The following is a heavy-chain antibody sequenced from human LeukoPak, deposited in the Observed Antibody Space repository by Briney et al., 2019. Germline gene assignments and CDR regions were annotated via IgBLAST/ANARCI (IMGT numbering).Heavy chain of an antibody. J-gene: IGHJ5*02. Sequence: PSETLSLTCAVYGGSFSGYYWSWIRQPPGKGLEWIGEINHSGSTNYNPSLKSRVTISVDTSKNQFSLKLSSVTVADTAVYYCARGGGRPRQWLGIRNWFDPWGQGTLVTVSS. D-gene: IGHD6-19*01. CDR3: ARGGGRPRQWLGIRNWFDP. CDR2: INHSGST. CDR1: GGSFSGYY. V-gene: IGHV4-34*01.